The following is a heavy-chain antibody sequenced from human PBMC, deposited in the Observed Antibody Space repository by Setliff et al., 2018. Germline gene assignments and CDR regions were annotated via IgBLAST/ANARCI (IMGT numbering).Heavy chain of an antibody. D-gene: IGHD1-26*01. J-gene: IGHJ4*02. CDR3: ARSPSSGAYWNPRPFYSDY. CDR2: ISPSGST. Sequence: PSETLSLTCTVSGVSISSGGYYWTWIRQPAGKALEWIGHISPSGSTTYNPSLKSRVTISPDTSKNHFSLKVNSVTAADTALYYCARSPSSGAYWNPRPFYSDYWGQGTLVTVSS. V-gene: IGHV4-61*09. CDR1: GVSISSGGYY.